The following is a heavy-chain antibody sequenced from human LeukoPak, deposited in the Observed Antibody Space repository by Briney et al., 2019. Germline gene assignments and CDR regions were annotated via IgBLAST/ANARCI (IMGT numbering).Heavy chain of an antibody. Sequence: PGGSLRLSCAASGFTFSSYAMSWVRQAPGKGLEWASAISGSGGSTYYADSVKGRFTISRDNSKNTLYLQMNSLRAEDTAVYYCAKVQYQLLSPGDAFDIWGQGTMVTVSS. V-gene: IGHV3-23*01. J-gene: IGHJ3*02. CDR2: ISGSGGST. CDR1: GFTFSSYA. D-gene: IGHD2-2*01. CDR3: AKVQYQLLSPGDAFDI.